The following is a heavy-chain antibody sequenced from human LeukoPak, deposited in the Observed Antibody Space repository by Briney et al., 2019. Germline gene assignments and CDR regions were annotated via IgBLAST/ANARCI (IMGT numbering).Heavy chain of an antibody. J-gene: IGHJ4*02. CDR3: ARRYYGSGRSLDY. CDR1: GGSFSGYY. CDR2: INHSGST. D-gene: IGHD3-10*01. V-gene: IGHV4-34*01. Sequence: PSATLSLTCAVYGGSFSGYYWSWIRQPPGKGLEWIGEINHSGSTNYNPSLKSRVTISVDTSKNQFSLELSSVTAADTAVYYCARRYYGSGRSLDYWGQGTLVTVSS.